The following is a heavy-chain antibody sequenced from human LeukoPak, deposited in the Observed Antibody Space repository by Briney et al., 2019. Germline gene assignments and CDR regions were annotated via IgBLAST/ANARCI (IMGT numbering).Heavy chain of an antibody. J-gene: IGHJ4*02. CDR3: AKLGFDSSGSHTLFDY. V-gene: IGHV3-30*18. CDR1: GFTFSSYA. Sequence: GGSLRLSCAASGFTFSSYAMHWVRQGPGKGLEWLAIISYDGRNNHYGDSVKGRFTISRDNSKNTLHLQMNSLRAEDTAVYYCAKLGFDSSGSHTLFDYWGQGTQITVSS. D-gene: IGHD3-22*01. CDR2: ISYDGRNN.